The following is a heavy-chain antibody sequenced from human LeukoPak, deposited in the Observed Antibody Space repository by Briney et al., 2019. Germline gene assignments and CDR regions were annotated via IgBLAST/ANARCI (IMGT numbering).Heavy chain of an antibody. CDR3: ARDGAVAGRYYFDY. CDR1: GFTFSSNW. D-gene: IGHD6-19*01. V-gene: IGHV3-7*01. J-gene: IGHJ4*02. CDR2: IKQDGSEE. Sequence: GGSLRLSCAASGFTFSSNWMTWVRQAPGKGLEWVANIKQDGSEEYYVDSVKGRFTISRDNAKNSLYLQMNSLRAEDTAVYYCARDGAVAGRYYFDYWGQGILVTVSS.